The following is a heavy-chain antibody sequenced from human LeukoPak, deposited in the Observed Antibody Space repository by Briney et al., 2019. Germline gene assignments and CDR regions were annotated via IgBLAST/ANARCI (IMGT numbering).Heavy chain of an antibody. CDR1: GFAFSNYA. CDR2: IGGSGADT. Sequence: PGGSLRLSCAASGFAFSNYAMSWARQTPGKGLEWVSSIGGSGADTYSADSVKGRFIISRDNSKNTLYLQMNSLRAEDTAIYYCAKDLSPSGGFWGQGALVTVSS. D-gene: IGHD5-12*01. J-gene: IGHJ4*02. V-gene: IGHV3-23*01. CDR3: AKDLSPSGGF.